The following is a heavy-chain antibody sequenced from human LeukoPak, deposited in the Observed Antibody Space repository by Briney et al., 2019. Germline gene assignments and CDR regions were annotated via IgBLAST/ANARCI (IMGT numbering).Heavy chain of an antibody. CDR1: GFTFSSYY. D-gene: IGHD1-1*01. J-gene: IGHJ6*03. V-gene: IGHV3-21*01. CDR2: ISNSRSYI. Sequence: GGSLRLSCAASGFTFSSYYMNWVRQAPGKGLEWVSSISNSRSYIYYADSVKGRFTISRDNAKNSVFLQMNGLRAEDTAVYYCARDVSGTYYYNYMDVWGRGTTVTISS. CDR3: ARDVSGTYYYNYMDV.